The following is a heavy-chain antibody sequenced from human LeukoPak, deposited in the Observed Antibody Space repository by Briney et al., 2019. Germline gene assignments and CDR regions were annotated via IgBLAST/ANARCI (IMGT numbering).Heavy chain of an antibody. CDR2: ISFSSTHI. CDR3: ATTHHTIAAASYGMDV. J-gene: IGHJ6*02. CDR1: GFIFSNYG. Sequence: GGSLRLSCAASGFIFSNYGMSWVRQAPGKGLEWVSSISFSSTHIYYADSIQGRFTISRDNAENSLYLQMNSLRAEDTAVYYCATTHHTIAAASYGMDVWGQGTTVTVSS. V-gene: IGHV3-21*04. D-gene: IGHD6-13*01.